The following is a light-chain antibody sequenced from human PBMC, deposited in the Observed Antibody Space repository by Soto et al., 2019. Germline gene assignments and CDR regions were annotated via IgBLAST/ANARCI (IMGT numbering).Light chain of an antibody. CDR1: SGHSSYA. J-gene: IGLJ3*02. CDR3: QTWGTGTWV. CDR2: LNNDGSH. Sequence: QPVLTQSPPASASLGASVKLTCTLSSGHSSYAIAWHQQQPEKGPRYLMKLNNDGSHSKGDGIPDRFSGSSSGAERYLTISSLQSEDEADYYCQTWGTGTWVFGGGTKVTVL. V-gene: IGLV4-69*01.